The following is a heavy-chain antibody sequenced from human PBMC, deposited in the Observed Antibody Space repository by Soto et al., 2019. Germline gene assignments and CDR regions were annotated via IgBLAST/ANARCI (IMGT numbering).Heavy chain of an antibody. D-gene: IGHD2-21*01. J-gene: IGHJ3*02. V-gene: IGHV1-8*01. Sequence: ASVKVSCKASGYTFTSYDINWVRQATGQGLEWMGWMNPNSGNTGYAQKFQGRVTMTRNTSISTAYMELSSLRSEDTAVYYCASLIPGADAFDIWGQGTMVTVSS. CDR3: ASLIPGADAFDI. CDR2: MNPNSGNT. CDR1: GYTFTSYD.